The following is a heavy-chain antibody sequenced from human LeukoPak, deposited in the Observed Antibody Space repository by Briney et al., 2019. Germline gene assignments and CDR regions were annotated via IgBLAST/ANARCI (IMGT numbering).Heavy chain of an antibody. CDR3: AKDSRFGAWNYMDV. Sequence: PGGSLRLSCAASGFTFSGYEMNWVRQAPGKGLEWVSFVSSSGRSVSYADSVKGRFTISRDNAKNSLYLQMNSLRAEDTALYYCAKDSRFGAWNYMDVWGKGTTVTISS. V-gene: IGHV3-48*03. CDR1: GFTFSGYE. CDR2: VSSSGRSV. J-gene: IGHJ6*03. D-gene: IGHD3-10*01.